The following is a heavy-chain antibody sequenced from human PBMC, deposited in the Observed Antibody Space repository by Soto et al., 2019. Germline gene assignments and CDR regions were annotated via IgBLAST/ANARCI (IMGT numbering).Heavy chain of an antibody. Sequence: GASVKVSCKASGDTFAAFGFSWVRQAPGRGREWMGVIIPIFSTTSYAEKFQDRINITADESTRTVYMELRTLRSDDSATYFCARETLSLKAQNPRVYGMDDWGQGTTVTVSS. CDR2: IIPIFSTT. CDR3: ARETLSLKAQNPRVYGMDD. V-gene: IGHV1-69*13. CDR1: GDTFAAFG. J-gene: IGHJ6*02.